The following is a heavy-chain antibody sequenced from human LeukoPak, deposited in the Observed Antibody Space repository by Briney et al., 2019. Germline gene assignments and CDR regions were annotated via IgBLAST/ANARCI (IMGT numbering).Heavy chain of an antibody. D-gene: IGHD3-16*01. CDR1: GGSISSSSYY. CDR2: IYYSGST. CDR3: ARASPRNPLSVRLRLGELEPANWFDP. V-gene: IGHV4-39*07. J-gene: IGHJ5*02. Sequence: NASETLSLTCTVSGGSISSSSYYWGWIRQPPGKGLEWIGSIYYSGSTYYNPSLKSRVTISVDTSKNQFSLKLSSVTAADTAVYYCARASPRNPLSVRLRLGELEPANWFDPWGQGTLVTVSS.